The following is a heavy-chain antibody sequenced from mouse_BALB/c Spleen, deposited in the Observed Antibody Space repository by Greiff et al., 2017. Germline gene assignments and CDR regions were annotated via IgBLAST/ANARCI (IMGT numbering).Heavy chain of an antibody. CDR3: VRGSSYWFAY. D-gene: IGHD1-1*01. V-gene: IGHV2-9-2*01. CDR2: IWTGGGT. Sequence: VQLQESGPGLVAPSQSLSITCTVSGFSLTSYDISWIRQPPGKGLEWLGVIWTGGGTNYNSAFMSRLSISKDNSKSQVFLKMNSLQTDDTAIYYCVRGSSYWFAYWGQGTLVTVSA. CDR1: GFSLTSYD. J-gene: IGHJ3*01.